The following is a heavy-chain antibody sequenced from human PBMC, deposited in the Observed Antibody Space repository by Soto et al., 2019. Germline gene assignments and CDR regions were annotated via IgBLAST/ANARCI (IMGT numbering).Heavy chain of an antibody. V-gene: IGHV3-9*01. D-gene: IGHD2-8*01. CDR2: ISWNSGSI. CDR1: GFTFDDYA. J-gene: IGHJ3*02. CDR3: AKDMDPSLMVYAIGPDAYDI. Sequence: GGSLRLSCAASGFTFDDYAMHWVRQAPGKGLEWVSGISWNSGSIGYADSVKGRFTISRDNAKNSLYLQMNSLRAEDTALYYCAKDMDPSLMVYAIGPDAYDIWGQGTMVTVSS.